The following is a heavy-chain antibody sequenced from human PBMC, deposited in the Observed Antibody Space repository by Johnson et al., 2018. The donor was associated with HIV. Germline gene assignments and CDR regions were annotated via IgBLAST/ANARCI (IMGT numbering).Heavy chain of an antibody. CDR3: ARDGGSTRGDAFDI. Sequence: SYAMTWVRQAPGKGLEWVSSVSGSGDDTYYADSVKGRFTISRDNSKNTLYLQMNSLISEDTAVYYCARDGGSTRGDAFDIWGQGTMVTVSS. V-gene: IGHV3-23*01. D-gene: IGHD1-26*01. CDR2: VSGSGDDT. CDR1: SYA. J-gene: IGHJ3*02.